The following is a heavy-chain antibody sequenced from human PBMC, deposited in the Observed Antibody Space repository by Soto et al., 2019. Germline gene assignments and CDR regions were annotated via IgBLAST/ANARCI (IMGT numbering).Heavy chain of an antibody. D-gene: IGHD3-10*01. CDR1: GGSISSGVYY. V-gene: IGHV4-31*03. J-gene: IGHJ4*02. CDR2: IFYSGST. CDR3: ATYGSGTYKPTTFDY. Sequence: SETLSLTCTVSGGSISSGVYYWSWIRQHPGKGLEWIGYIFYSGSTYYNPSLKSRVTISVDTSKNQFSLRLSSVTAADTAVYYCATYGSGTYKPTTFDYWGQGTLVTVSS.